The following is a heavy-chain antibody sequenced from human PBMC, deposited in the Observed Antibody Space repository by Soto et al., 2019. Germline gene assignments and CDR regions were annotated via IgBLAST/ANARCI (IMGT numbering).Heavy chain of an antibody. Sequence: HGESRKISCTGSGYSFTSYWIGWVRQMPGKGLEWMGIIYPGDSDTRYSPSFQGQVTISADNSISTAYLQWSSLKASDTAMYYCARIMTTVTTRVLGNLFFGRQAHNSGYGMDVWGQGTTVT. V-gene: IGHV5-51*01. CDR1: GYSFTSYW. CDR3: ARIMTTVTTRVLGNLFFGRQAHNSGYGMDV. J-gene: IGHJ6*02. CDR2: IYPGDSDT. D-gene: IGHD4-4*01.